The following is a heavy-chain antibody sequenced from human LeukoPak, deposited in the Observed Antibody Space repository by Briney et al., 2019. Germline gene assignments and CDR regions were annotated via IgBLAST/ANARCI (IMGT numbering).Heavy chain of an antibody. CDR2: IYYSGST. V-gene: IGHV4-39*01. CDR3: ATAYSGGYHGLDI. J-gene: IGHJ3*02. D-gene: IGHD1-26*01. Sequence: PSETLFLTCTVSGGSISSSTYYWGWIRQPPGKGLEWIGSIYYSGSTYYNPSLKSRVTISVDTSKNQFSLKLNSVTAADTAVYYCATAYSGGYHGLDIWGQGTMVTVSS. CDR1: GGSISSSTYY.